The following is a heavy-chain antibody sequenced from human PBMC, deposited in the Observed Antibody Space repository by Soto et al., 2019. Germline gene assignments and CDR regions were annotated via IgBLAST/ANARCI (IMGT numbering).Heavy chain of an antibody. J-gene: IGHJ4*02. CDR2: IIPIFGTA. Sequence: VQLVQSGAEVKKPGSSVKVSCKASGGTFSSYAISWVRQAPGQGLEWMGGIIPIFGTANYAQKFQGRVTITADESTSTAYMELSSLRSEDTAVYYCARGVWKYYYDSSGYYPFDYWGQGTLVTVSS. CDR3: ARGVWKYYYDSSGYYPFDY. D-gene: IGHD3-22*01. CDR1: GGTFSSYA. V-gene: IGHV1-69*01.